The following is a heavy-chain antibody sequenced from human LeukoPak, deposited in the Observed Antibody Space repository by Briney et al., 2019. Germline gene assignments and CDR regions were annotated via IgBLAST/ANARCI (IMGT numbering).Heavy chain of an antibody. J-gene: IGHJ4*02. CDR3: ARGPTTVTRAFDY. CDR2: IYTSGST. CDR1: GGSISSGSYY. V-gene: IGHV4-61*02. D-gene: IGHD4-11*01. Sequence: SQTLSLTCTVSGGSISSGSYYWSWIRQPAGKGLEWIGRIYTSGSTNYNPSLKSRVTISVDTSKNQFSLKLSSVTAADTAVYYCARGPTTVTRAFDYWGQGTLVTVSS.